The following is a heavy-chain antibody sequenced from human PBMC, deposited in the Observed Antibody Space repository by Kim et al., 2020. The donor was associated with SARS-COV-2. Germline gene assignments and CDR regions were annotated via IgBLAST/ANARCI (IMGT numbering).Heavy chain of an antibody. D-gene: IGHD3-10*01. J-gene: IGHJ6*02. Sequence: GGSLRLSCAASGFTFSSYGMHWVRQAPGKGLEWVAVIWYDGSNKYYADSVKGRFTISRDNSKNTLYLQMNSLRAEDTAVYYCYTPYYGSGSYYNDYYYYGMDVWGQGTTVTVSS. CDR2: IWYDGSNK. V-gene: IGHV3-33*01. CDR1: GFTFSSYG. CDR3: YTPYYGSGSYYNDYYYYGMDV.